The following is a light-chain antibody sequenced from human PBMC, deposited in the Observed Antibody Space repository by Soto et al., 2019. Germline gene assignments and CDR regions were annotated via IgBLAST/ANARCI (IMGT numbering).Light chain of an antibody. J-gene: IGKJ1*01. V-gene: IGKV3-15*01. CDR1: QNISSN. CDR2: GAS. CDR3: QQYNKWLWT. Sequence: EIVMTQSPATLSVSPGERATLSCRASQNISSNLAWYQQKPGQAPRVLIAGASTRATGIPARFSGSGSGTEFPLTISSQQSEGFAVYYCQQYNKWLWTFGQGTKVEIK.